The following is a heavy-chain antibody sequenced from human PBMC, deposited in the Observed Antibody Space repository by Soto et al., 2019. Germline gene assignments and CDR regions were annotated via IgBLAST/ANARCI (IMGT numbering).Heavy chain of an antibody. V-gene: IGHV3-30*03. CDR2: VSYDGSDS. J-gene: IGHJ3*01. CDR3: ATFGIYDFWSGYLHRDAFDV. CDR1: GFLFSSYG. D-gene: IGHD3-3*01. Sequence: PGGSLSLSCTASGFLFSSYGLHWVRQAPGKGLEWVGIVSYDGSDSYYADSVKGRFTISRDNSNKTMSLKMNSLRTEDTALYYCATFGIYDFWSGYLHRDAFDVWGQGTMVTV.